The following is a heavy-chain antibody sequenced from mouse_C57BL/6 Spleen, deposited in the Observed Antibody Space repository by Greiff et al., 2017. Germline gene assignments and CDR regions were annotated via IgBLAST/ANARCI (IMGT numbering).Heavy chain of an antibody. CDR2: IDPSDSYT. Sequence: VQLQQPGAELVMPGASVKLSCKASGYTFTSYWMHWVKQRPGQGLEWIGEIDPSDSYTNYNQKFKGKSTVTVDKSSSTAYMQLSSLTSEDSAVYYCARSDGSYAAWFAYWGQGTLVTVSA. J-gene: IGHJ3*01. D-gene: IGHD2-12*01. CDR3: ARSDGSYAAWFAY. V-gene: IGHV1-69*01. CDR1: GYTFTSYW.